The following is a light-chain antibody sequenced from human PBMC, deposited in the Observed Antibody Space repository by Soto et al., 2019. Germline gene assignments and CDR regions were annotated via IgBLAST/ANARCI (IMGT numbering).Light chain of an antibody. CDR1: SSDVGGYKF. Sequence: QSALTQPASVSGSPGQSITISCTGTSSDVGGYKFVSWYQHYPDKAPKLMIYDVSNRPSGVSDRFSGSKSGNTASLTISGLQAEDEADYYCASYTSSSTPYVFGTGTKVTVL. V-gene: IGLV2-14*03. CDR2: DVS. CDR3: ASYTSSSTPYV. J-gene: IGLJ1*01.